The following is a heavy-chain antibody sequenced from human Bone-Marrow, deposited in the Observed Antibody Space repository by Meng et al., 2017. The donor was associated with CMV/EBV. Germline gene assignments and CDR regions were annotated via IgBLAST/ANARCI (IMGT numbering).Heavy chain of an antibody. V-gene: IGHV3-30*03. J-gene: IGHJ4*02. CDR3: VRGWIYCSSSSCVVDY. D-gene: IGHD2-2*01. Sequence: GESLKISCAASGFTFSSYGMSWVRQAPGKGLEWVALISYDDSNIYYADSVKGRFTISRDNSKNTLYLQMNSLRPDDTAVYYCVRGWIYCSSSSCVVDYWGQGTLVTVSS. CDR2: ISYDDSNI. CDR1: GFTFSSYG.